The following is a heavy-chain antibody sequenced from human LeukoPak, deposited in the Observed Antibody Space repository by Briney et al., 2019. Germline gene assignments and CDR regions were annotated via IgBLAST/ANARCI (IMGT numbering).Heavy chain of an antibody. D-gene: IGHD5-12*01. V-gene: IGHV4-39*01. Sequence: SETLSLTCTVSGDSISSSSYYWGWIRQPPGKGLEWIGSSYYSGSTYYNASLKSRVTISVDTSKNQISLKLSSVTAADTAMYYCVRHEYSGHYHYMDVWGKGTTVTVSS. CDR1: GDSISSSSYY. CDR2: SYYSGST. CDR3: VRHEYSGHYHYMDV. J-gene: IGHJ6*03.